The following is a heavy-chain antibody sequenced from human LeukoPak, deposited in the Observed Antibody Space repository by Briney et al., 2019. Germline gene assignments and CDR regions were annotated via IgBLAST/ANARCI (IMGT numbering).Heavy chain of an antibody. D-gene: IGHD3-3*01. CDR1: GGSISSYY. CDR3: ARGVDDFWSGYSHDWFDP. J-gene: IGHJ5*02. Sequence: SETLSLTCTVSGGSISSYYWSWIRQPAGKGLEWIGRIYTSGSTNYNPSLKSRVTMSVDTSKNQFSLKLSSVTAADTAVYYCARGVDDFWSGYSHDWFDPWGQGTLVTVSS. CDR2: IYTSGST. V-gene: IGHV4-4*07.